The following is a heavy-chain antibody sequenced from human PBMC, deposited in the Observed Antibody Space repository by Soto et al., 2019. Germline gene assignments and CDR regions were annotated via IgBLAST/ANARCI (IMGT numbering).Heavy chain of an antibody. Sequence: PGGSLRLSCAASGFTFSSYGMHWVRQAPGKGLEWVAVISYDGSNKYYADSVKGRFTISRDNSKNTLYLQMNSLRAEDTAVYYCAGGPRLFDYWGQGTLVTVPQ. V-gene: IGHV3-30*03. CDR2: ISYDGSNK. D-gene: IGHD6-6*01. J-gene: IGHJ4*02. CDR1: GFTFSSYG. CDR3: AGGPRLFDY.